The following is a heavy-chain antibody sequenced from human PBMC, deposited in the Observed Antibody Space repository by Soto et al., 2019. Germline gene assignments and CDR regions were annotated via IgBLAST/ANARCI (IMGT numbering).Heavy chain of an antibody. Sequence: APTLGTPTQTLTLTCTFPGFQHRTSGLCVSWIRQPPGKALEWLARIDWDDDKYYSTSLKTRLTISKDTSKNQVVLTMTNMDPVDTATYYCARMPAYDILTGPFDYWGQGTLVTVSS. J-gene: IGHJ4*02. CDR1: GFQHRTSGLC. V-gene: IGHV2-70*11. CDR3: ARMPAYDILTGPFDY. D-gene: IGHD3-9*01. CDR2: IDWDDDK.